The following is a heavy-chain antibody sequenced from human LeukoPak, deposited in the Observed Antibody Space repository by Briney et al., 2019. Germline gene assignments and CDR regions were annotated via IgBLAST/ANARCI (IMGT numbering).Heavy chain of an antibody. D-gene: IGHD2-15*01. CDR1: GFTFSSYS. CDR3: AKYDLGYCSGVTCPAWFDP. Sequence: GGSLRLSCAASGFTFSSYSMNWVRQAPGKGLEWVSSISSSSSYIYYADSVKGRFTISRDNAKNSLYLQMNSLKGEDTAVYYCAKYDLGYCSGVTCPAWFDPWGQGTLVTVSS. V-gene: IGHV3-21*01. J-gene: IGHJ5*02. CDR2: ISSSSSYI.